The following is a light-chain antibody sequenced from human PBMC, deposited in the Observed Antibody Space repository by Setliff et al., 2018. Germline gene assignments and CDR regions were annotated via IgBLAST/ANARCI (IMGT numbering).Light chain of an antibody. CDR2: GNT. CDR1: NSNIGAGFD. Sequence: QSVLTQPPSVSGAPGQRVTISCTGNNSNIGAGFDVHWFQQLPGTAPRLLIYGNTSRPSGVPDRFSGSNSGTSASLAITGLQAEDEAHYYCSSYTGTYVFGSGTKVTVL. CDR3: SSYTGTYV. J-gene: IGLJ1*01. V-gene: IGLV1-40*01.